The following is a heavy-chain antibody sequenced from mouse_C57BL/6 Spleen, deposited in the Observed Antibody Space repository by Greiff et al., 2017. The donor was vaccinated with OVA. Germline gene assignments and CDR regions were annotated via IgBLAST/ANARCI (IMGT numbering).Heavy chain of an antibody. V-gene: IGHV1-22*01. J-gene: IGHJ2*01. Sequence: DVQLQESGPELVKPGASVKMSCKASGYTFTDYNMHWVKQSHGKSLEWIGYINPNNGGTSYNQKFKGKATLTVNKSSSTAYMELRSLTSEDSAVYYCARGDTTVVNYFDYWGQGTTLTVSS. CDR2: INPNNGGT. CDR3: ARGDTTVVNYFDY. D-gene: IGHD1-1*01. CDR1: GYTFTDYN.